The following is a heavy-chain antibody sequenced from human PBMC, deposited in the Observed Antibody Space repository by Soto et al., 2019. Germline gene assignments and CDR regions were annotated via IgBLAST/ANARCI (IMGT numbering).Heavy chain of an antibody. CDR3: ARDGWYYYGSGSELTNYYYYMDV. D-gene: IGHD3-10*01. V-gene: IGHV3-30*03. CDR1: GFTFSSYG. CDR2: ISYSSSNK. J-gene: IGHJ6*03. Sequence: GGSLRLSCAASGFTFSSYGMHWVRQAPGKGLEWVAVISYSSSNKYYADSVKGRFTISRDNAKNSLYLQMNSLRAEDTAVYYCARDGWYYYGSGSELTNYYYYMDVWGKGTTVTVSS.